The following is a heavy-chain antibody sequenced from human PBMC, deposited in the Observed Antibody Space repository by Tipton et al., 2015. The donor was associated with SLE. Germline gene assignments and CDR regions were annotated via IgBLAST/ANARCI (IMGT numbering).Heavy chain of an antibody. D-gene: IGHD3-3*01. Sequence: LRLSCTVSGGSISSSSYYWSWIRQPPGKGLEWIGYVYYSGSTNYNPSLKSRVTISVDKSKNQFSLRLSSVTAADTAVYYCARDFWSGYGSFDYWGQGALVTVSS. J-gene: IGHJ4*02. CDR1: GGSISSSSYY. CDR3: ARDFWSGYGSFDY. V-gene: IGHV4-61*01. CDR2: VYYSGST.